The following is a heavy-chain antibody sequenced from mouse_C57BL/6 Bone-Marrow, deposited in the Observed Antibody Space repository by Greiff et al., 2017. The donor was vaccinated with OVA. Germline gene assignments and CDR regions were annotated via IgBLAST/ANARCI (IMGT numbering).Heavy chain of an antibody. CDR3: ARERSWYIDV. V-gene: IGHV5-16*01. Sequence: EVMLVESEGGLVQPGSSMKLSCTASGFTFSDYYMAWVRQVPEKGLEWVANIDYDGSSTYYLDSLKSRFIISRDNAKNILYLQMSSLKSEDTATYYCARERSWYIDVWGTGTTVTVSS. CDR2: IDYDGSST. CDR1: GFTFSDYY. J-gene: IGHJ1*03.